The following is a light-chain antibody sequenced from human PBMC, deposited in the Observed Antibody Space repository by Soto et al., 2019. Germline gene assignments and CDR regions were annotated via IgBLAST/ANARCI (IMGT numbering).Light chain of an antibody. Sequence: QSVLTQPPSVSGAPGQRDTISCTGSSSNIGAGYDVHWYQKLPGTAPKLLIYGNSNRPSGVSDRFSGSKSGTSASLAITGXXXXXXXXXYCQSYDSSLSGSGVFGGGTRLTVL. J-gene: IGLJ2*01. CDR2: GNS. CDR3: QSYDSSLSGSGV. V-gene: IGLV1-40*01. CDR1: SSNIGAGYD.